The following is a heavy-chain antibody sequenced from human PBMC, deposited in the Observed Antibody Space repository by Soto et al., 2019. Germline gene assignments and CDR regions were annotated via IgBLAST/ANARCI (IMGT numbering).Heavy chain of an antibody. CDR1: GGPISSSNHY. Sequence: QLQLQESGPGLVKPAETLSVTCTVSGGPISSSNHYWGWIRQPPGKGPEWNGSIYYIGRTYYNPSVHSRVTISVDTSKNQCSLKVRSVTAADTAVYFFARLGDRHNYYYMEVWSKGTTVTVSS. D-gene: IGHD3-16*01. CDR2: IYYIGRT. CDR3: ARLGDRHNYYYMEV. V-gene: IGHV4-39*01. J-gene: IGHJ6*03.